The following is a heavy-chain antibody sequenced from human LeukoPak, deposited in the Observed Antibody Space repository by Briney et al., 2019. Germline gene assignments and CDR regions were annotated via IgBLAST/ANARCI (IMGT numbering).Heavy chain of an antibody. J-gene: IGHJ5*02. Sequence: ASVRVSCKVSGYTLTELSMHWVRQAPGKGLEWMGGFDPEDGGTIYAQKFQGRVTMTEDTSTDTAYMELSSLRSEDTAVYYCATAPYDSSENWFDPWGQGTLVTVSS. CDR2: FDPEDGGT. CDR3: ATAPYDSSENWFDP. D-gene: IGHD3-22*01. V-gene: IGHV1-24*01. CDR1: GYTLTELS.